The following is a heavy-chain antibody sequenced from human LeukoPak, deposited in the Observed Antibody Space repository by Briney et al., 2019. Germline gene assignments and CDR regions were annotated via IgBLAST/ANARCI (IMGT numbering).Heavy chain of an antibody. J-gene: IGHJ4*02. V-gene: IGHV3-30*14. Sequence: GGSLRLSCAASGFTFSSYAMHWVRQAPGKGLEWVAAISYDGSNKYYADSVKGRFTISRHNSKNTLYLQMNSLRAEDTAVYYCARERSGYAYWGQGTLVTVSS. CDR1: GFTFSSYA. D-gene: IGHD3-22*01. CDR3: ARERSGYAY. CDR2: ISYDGSNK.